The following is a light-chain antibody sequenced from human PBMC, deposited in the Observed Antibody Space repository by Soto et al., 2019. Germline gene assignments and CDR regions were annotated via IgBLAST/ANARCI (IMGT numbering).Light chain of an antibody. CDR3: QEYNTNSRT. CDR2: KTS. V-gene: IGKV1-5*03. Sequence: IQMTQSPSTLSGSVGETVTITCRASESIYSWLAWYKQIPGKAPQLLIYKTSTLQGGVPSRFSGSGSGAEYTLTISSLQPDDFATYFCQEYNTNSRTFGQGTRV. CDR1: ESIYSW. J-gene: IGKJ1*01.